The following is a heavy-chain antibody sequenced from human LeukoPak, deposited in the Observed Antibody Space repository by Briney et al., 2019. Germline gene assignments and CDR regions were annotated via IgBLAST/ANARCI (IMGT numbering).Heavy chain of an antibody. CDR3: TTVVYVWGSYRYSY. D-gene: IGHD3-16*02. CDR2: IKSKTDGGTT. CDR1: GFTFSNAW. Sequence: GGSLRLSCAASGFTFSNAWMSWVRQAPGKGLEWVGRIKSKTDGGTTDYAAPVKGRFTISRDDSKNTLYLQMNSLKTEDTAVYYYTTVVYVWGSYRYSYWGQGTLVTVSS. J-gene: IGHJ4*02. V-gene: IGHV3-15*01.